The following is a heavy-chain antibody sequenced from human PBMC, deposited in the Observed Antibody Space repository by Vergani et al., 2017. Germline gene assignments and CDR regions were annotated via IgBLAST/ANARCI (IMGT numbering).Heavy chain of an antibody. D-gene: IGHD2-15*01. Sequence: QVQLVQSGAEVKKPGASVKVSCKASGYTFTSYYMHWVRQAPGPGLEWMGIINPSGGSTSYAQKFQGRVTMTRDTSTSTVYMELSSLRSEDTAVYYCARESSGGSSDDAFDIWGQGTMVTVSS. CDR3: ARESSGGSSDDAFDI. J-gene: IGHJ3*02. CDR2: INPSGGST. CDR1: GYTFTSYY. V-gene: IGHV1-46*01.